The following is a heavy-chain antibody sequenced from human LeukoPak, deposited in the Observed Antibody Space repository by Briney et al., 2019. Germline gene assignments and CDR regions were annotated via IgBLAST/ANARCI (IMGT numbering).Heavy chain of an antibody. Sequence: GGSLRLSCAASGFTFSSYEMNWVRQAPGEGLERVSYISSSGSTIYYADSVKGRFTISRDNAKNSLYLQMYSLRDEDTAVYYCARVRLQFGNRNNPLFDPWGQGTLVTVSS. V-gene: IGHV3-48*03. CDR3: ARVRLQFGNRNNPLFDP. CDR2: ISSSGSTI. D-gene: IGHD5-24*01. J-gene: IGHJ5*02. CDR1: GFTFSSYE.